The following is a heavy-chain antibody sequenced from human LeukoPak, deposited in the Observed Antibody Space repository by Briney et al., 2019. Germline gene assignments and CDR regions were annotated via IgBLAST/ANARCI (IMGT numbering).Heavy chain of an antibody. V-gene: IGHV4-31*03. CDR1: GGSISSGGYY. CDR3: ARGTRYCSSTSCSRFDY. J-gene: IGHJ4*02. D-gene: IGHD2-2*01. Sequence: SETLSLTCTVSGGSISSGGYYWSWIRQHPGKGLEWIGYIYYSGSTYYNPSLKSRVTISVDTSKNQFSLKLSSVTAADTAVYYCARGTRYCSSTSCSRFDYWGQGTLVTVSS. CDR2: IYYSGST.